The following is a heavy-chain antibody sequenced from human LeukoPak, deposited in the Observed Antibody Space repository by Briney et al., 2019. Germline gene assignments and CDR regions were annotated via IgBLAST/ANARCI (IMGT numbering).Heavy chain of an antibody. D-gene: IGHD3-3*01. J-gene: IGHJ4*02. Sequence: GGSLRLSCAASGFSFSSYGMHWVRQAPGKGLEWVAVIWYDGSKEYYADSVKGRFTISRDNSKNTLYLQMNSLRAEDTAVYYCARSTIFGVEIDYWGQGTLVTVSS. CDR3: ARSTIFGVEIDY. V-gene: IGHV3-33*01. CDR2: IWYDGSKE. CDR1: GFSFSSYG.